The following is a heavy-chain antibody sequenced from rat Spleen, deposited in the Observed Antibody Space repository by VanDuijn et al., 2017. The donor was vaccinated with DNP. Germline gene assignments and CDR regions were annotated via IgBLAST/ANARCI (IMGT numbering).Heavy chain of an antibody. D-gene: IGHD1-6*01. V-gene: IGHV5-17*01. CDR1: GFTFSDYA. J-gene: IGHJ1*01. CDR2: ISYDGRDT. Sequence: EVQLVESGGGLVQPGNSLKLSCAASGFTFSDYAMAWVRQSLKKGLEWVATISYDGRDTYYRDSVNGRFTLSRDDAKSTLYLQMNSLRSEDTATYYCARMYTTDYYWYFDIWGPGTMVTVSS. CDR3: ARMYTTDYYWYFDI.